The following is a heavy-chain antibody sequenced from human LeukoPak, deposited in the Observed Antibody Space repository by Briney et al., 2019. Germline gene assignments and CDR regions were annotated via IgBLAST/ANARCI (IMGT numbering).Heavy chain of an antibody. J-gene: IGHJ4*02. Sequence: GGSLRLSCVVSGVTISNFARSWIRQAPGKGLEWVSHIFGSSGATFYADSVRGGFSIANKNPKNRLYLQMNSLRAEDTALYYCVKGAYDYIEMGYFDQWGQGTLVTVSS. V-gene: IGHV3-23*01. CDR2: IFGSSGAT. CDR1: GVTISNFA. CDR3: VKGAYDYIEMGYFDQ. D-gene: IGHD5-12*01.